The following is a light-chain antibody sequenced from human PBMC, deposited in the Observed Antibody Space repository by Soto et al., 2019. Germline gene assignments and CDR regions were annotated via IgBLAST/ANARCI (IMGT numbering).Light chain of an antibody. CDR3: AAWDASLGGFYV. V-gene: IGLV3-21*02. CDR2: DDS. J-gene: IGLJ1*01. CDR1: NIGSKS. Sequence: SYELTQTSSVSVAPGQTAKITCGGNNIGSKSVHWYQQKAGQAPVLVVHDDSDRPSGIPERFSASKAGASSSLAISGLQSEDEGDYYCAAWDASLGGFYVFGSGTKLTVL.